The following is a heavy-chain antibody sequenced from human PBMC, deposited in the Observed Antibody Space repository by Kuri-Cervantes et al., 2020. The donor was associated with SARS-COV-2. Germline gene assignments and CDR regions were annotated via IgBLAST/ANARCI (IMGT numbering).Heavy chain of an antibody. Sequence: SVKVSCKASGFTFTSSAVQWVRQARGQRLERIGWIVVGSGNTNYAQKFQERVTITRDMSTSTAYMELSSLRSEDTAVYYCARIPYGDSPNLYYFDYWGQGTLVTVSS. CDR1: GFTFTSSA. CDR2: IVVGSGNT. CDR3: ARIPYGDSPNLYYFDY. D-gene: IGHD4-17*01. J-gene: IGHJ4*02. V-gene: IGHV1-58*01.